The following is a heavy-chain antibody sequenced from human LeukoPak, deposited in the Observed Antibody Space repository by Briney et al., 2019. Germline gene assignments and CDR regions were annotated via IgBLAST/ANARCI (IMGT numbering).Heavy chain of an antibody. J-gene: IGHJ4*02. V-gene: IGHV4-31*03. D-gene: IGHD2/OR15-2a*01. CDR2: IYYGGST. Sequence: SETLSLTCTVSGGSISSGAYYWSWIRQHPGKGLEWIGYIYYGGSTYYNPSLKSRVTISVDTSKNQFSLKLSSVTAADTAVYYCARGEYPEYYFDYRGQGTLVTVSS. CDR3: ARGEYPEYYFDY. CDR1: GGSISSGAYY.